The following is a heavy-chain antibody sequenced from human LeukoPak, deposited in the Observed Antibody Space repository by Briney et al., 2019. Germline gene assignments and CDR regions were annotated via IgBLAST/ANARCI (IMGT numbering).Heavy chain of an antibody. CDR3: ARVAYYGSGSYYFDY. CDR1: GGSFSGYY. V-gene: IGHV4-59*01. D-gene: IGHD3-10*01. Sequence: SETLSLTCAVYGGSFSGYYWSWIRQPPGKGLEWIGYIYYSGSTNYNPSLKSRVTMSVATSENQFSLKLSSVTAADTAVYYCARVAYYGSGSYYFDYWGQGTLVTVSS. J-gene: IGHJ4*02. CDR2: IYYSGST.